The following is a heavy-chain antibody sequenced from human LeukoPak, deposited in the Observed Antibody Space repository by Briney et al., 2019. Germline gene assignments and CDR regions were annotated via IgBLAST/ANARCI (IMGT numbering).Heavy chain of an antibody. D-gene: IGHD5-12*01. CDR3: AKGGGYEAQYYYYYLDV. CDR1: GFIFSHYA. Sequence: GGSLRLSCAASGFIFSHYAMHWVRLAPGKGLEWVAVISYDGSNKYYADSVKGRFTISRDNSKNTLYLQMKSLRAEDTAVYYCAKGGGYEAQYYYYYLDVWGKGTTVTISS. CDR2: ISYDGSNK. V-gene: IGHV3-30*04. J-gene: IGHJ6*03.